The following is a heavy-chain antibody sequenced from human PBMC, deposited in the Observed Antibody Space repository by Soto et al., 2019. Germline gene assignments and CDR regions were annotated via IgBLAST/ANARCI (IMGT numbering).Heavy chain of an antibody. D-gene: IGHD1-7*01. CDR3: ARENYGETYFDY. V-gene: IGHV3-30-3*01. Sequence: QVQLVESGGGVVQPGRSLRLSCAASGFTFSSYAMHWVRQAPGKGLEWVAVISYDGSNKYYADSVKGRFTISRDNSKNTLYLQMNSLRAEDTAVYYCARENYGETYFDYWGQGTLVTVSS. CDR2: ISYDGSNK. J-gene: IGHJ4*02. CDR1: GFTFSSYA.